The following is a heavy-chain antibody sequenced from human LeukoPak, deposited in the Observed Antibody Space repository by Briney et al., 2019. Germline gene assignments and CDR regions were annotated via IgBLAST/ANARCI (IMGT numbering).Heavy chain of an antibody. V-gene: IGHV1-8*03. D-gene: IGHD3-3*01. CDR1: GYTFTSYG. J-gene: IGHJ6*03. CDR2: MNPNSGNT. CDR3: ARGNVESYYYYYMDV. Sequence: ASVKVSCKASGYTFTSYGINWVRQATGQGLEWMGWMNPNSGNTGYAQKFQGRVTITRNTSISTAYMELSSLRSEDTAVYYCARGNVESYYYYYMDVWGKGTTVTVSS.